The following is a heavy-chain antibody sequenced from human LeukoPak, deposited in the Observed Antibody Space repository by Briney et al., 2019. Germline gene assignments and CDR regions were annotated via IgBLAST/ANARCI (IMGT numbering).Heavy chain of an antibody. CDR2: IYDRGPA. D-gene: IGHD3-10*01. Sequence: SETLSLTCTVSGYAIISGGFSWNWIRQPPGKGLEWIGCIYDRGPAHYNPSLKSRFTISVDRPKNQFFLNVTSLTAADTAVYYCARSRQASGLFSSWGQGTLVVVSS. CDR3: ARSRQASGLFSS. V-gene: IGHV4-30-2*01. CDR1: GYAIISGGFS. J-gene: IGHJ5*02.